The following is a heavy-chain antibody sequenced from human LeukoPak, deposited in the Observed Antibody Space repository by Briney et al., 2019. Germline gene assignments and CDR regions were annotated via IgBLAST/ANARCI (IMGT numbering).Heavy chain of an antibody. J-gene: IGHJ4*02. V-gene: IGHV3-48*03. CDR1: GFTFSSFQ. CDR3: ARSPDKYYYDSSGYLDY. Sequence: GGSQRLSCAASGFTFSSFQMSWVRQAPGKGLEWISYISASGSDIYYADSVKGRFTISRDNAKNSLYLRMNSLRAEDTAVYYCARSPDKYYYDSSGYLDYWGQGTLVTVSS. CDR2: ISASGSDI. D-gene: IGHD3-22*01.